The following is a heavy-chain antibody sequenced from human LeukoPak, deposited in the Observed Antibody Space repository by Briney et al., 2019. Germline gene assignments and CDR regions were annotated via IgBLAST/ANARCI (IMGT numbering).Heavy chain of an antibody. V-gene: IGHV3-7*01. J-gene: IGHJ4*02. CDR1: GFTCSYCW. D-gene: IGHD5-18*01. Sequence: PGGSLRLSSAASGFTCSYCWMSWVRQAPGKGLEWVACMKNDGSEEYYVDSVKGRFTISRDNARNSLFLQMNSLRAEDTAVYYCAALDTATTTAGYWGQRTLVTVSS. CDR2: MKNDGSEE. CDR3: AALDTATTTAGY.